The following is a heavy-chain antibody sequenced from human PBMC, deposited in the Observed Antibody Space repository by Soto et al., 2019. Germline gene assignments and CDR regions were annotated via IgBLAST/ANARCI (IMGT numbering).Heavy chain of an antibody. V-gene: IGHV3-23*01. J-gene: IGHJ3*02. D-gene: IGHD2-15*01. CDR1: GFTFSSYA. CDR3: AKEPIVVVVAATLSAFDI. CDR2: ISGSGGST. Sequence: GGSLRLSCAASGFTFSSYAMSWVRQAPGKGLEWVSAISGSGGSTYYADSVKGRFTISRDNSKNTLYLQMNSLRAEDTAVYYCAKEPIVVVVAATLSAFDIWGQGTMVTVSS.